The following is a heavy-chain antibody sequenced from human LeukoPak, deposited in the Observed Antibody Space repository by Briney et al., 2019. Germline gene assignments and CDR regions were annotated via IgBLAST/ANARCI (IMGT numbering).Heavy chain of an antibody. V-gene: IGHV3-30*18. CDR3: AKVLASGWYYFDY. CDR2: ISYDGSNK. J-gene: IGHJ4*02. D-gene: IGHD6-19*01. Sequence: GGSLRLSCAASGFTFSSYGMHWVRQAPGKGLEWVAVISYDGSNKYYADSVKGRFTISRDNSKNTLYLQMNSLRPEDTAVYYCAKVLASGWYYFDYWGQGALVTVSS. CDR1: GFTFSSYG.